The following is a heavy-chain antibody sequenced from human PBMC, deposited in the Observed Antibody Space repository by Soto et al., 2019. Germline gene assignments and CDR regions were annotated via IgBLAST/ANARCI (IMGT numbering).Heavy chain of an antibody. CDR2: IGTAGDT. V-gene: IGHV3-13*01. D-gene: IGHD3-10*01. J-gene: IGHJ6*02. CDR3: ARDITYYSRSGRNYYYGMDV. CDR1: EFTFSNYE. Sequence: GGSLRLSCAASEFTFSNYEMHWVRQATGKGLEWVSAIGTAGDTYYPGSVKGRFTISRDNAKNSLYLQMNSLRAEDTAVYYCARDITYYSRSGRNYYYGMDVWGQGTTVTVSS.